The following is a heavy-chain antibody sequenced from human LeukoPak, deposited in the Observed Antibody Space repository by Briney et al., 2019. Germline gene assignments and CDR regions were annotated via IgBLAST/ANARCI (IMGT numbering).Heavy chain of an antibody. CDR3: ARAKRIAARRPTYFDY. CDR2: INHSGST. D-gene: IGHD6-6*01. J-gene: IGHJ4*02. V-gene: IGHV4-34*01. CDR1: GVSFSGYY. Sequence: PSETLSLTCAVYGVSFSGYYWSWIRQPPGKGLEWLGEINHSGSTNYNPSLKSRVTISVDTSKNQFSLKLSSVTAADTAVYYCARAKRIAARRPTYFDYWGQGTLVTVSS.